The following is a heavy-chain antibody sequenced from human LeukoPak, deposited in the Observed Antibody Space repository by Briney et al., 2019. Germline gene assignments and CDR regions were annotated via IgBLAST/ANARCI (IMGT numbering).Heavy chain of an antibody. D-gene: IGHD2-2*01. CDR2: IYYSGST. Sequence: SETLSLTCTVSGGSISSYYWSWIRQPPGKGLEWIGYIYYSGSTNYNPSLKSRVTISVDTSKNQFSLKLSSVTAADTAVYYCAGANQLLSLDAFDIWGQGTMVTVSS. CDR3: AGANQLLSLDAFDI. J-gene: IGHJ3*02. CDR1: GGSISSYY. V-gene: IGHV4-59*01.